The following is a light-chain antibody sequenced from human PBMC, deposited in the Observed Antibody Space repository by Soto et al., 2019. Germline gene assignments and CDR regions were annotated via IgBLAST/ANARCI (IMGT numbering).Light chain of an antibody. CDR1: QSISSW. CDR3: QQYHSAPT. CDR2: KAS. J-gene: IGKJ1*01. V-gene: IGKV1-5*03. Sequence: DIQMTQSPSTLSASVGDRVTITCRASQSISSWLAWYQQKPGKAPKLLIYKASSLEGGVPSRFSGSGSGTEFTLTISSLQPDDFATYYCQQYHSAPTFGQGTKVEIK.